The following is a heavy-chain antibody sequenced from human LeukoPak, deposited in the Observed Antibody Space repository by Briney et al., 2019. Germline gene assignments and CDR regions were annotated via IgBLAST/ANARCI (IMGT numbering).Heavy chain of an antibody. CDR1: GGSISSYY. D-gene: IGHD3-10*01. J-gene: IGHJ4*02. V-gene: IGHV4-4*07. Sequence: PSETLSLTCTVSGGSISSYYWSWIRQPAGKGLEWIGRIYTSGCTNYNPSLKSRVTMSVDTSKNQFSLKLSSVTAADTAVYYCARGGLIAGGEKFDYWGQGTLVTVSS. CDR2: IYTSGCT. CDR3: ARGGLIAGGEKFDY.